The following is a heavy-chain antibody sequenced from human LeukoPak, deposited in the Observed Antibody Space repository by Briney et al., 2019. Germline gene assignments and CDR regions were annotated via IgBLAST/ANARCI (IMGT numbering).Heavy chain of an antibody. CDR1: GYTFTRYY. J-gene: IGHJ4*03. CDR3: ARFRIAARYFDY. CDR2: INPNSGGT. D-gene: IGHD6-6*01. V-gene: IGHV1-2*02. Sequence: ASVKVSCKASGYTFTRYYMHGVRQAPGQGLEWMGWINPNSGGTNYVQKFQGRVTMTRDTSISTAYMELSRLRSDDTAVYYFARFRIAARYFDYWGQGTPGTVSS.